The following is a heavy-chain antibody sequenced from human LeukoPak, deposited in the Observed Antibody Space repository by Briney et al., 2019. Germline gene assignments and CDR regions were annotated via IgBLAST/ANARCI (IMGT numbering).Heavy chain of an antibody. D-gene: IGHD3-10*01. J-gene: IGHJ4*02. CDR3: ARESYGSGSYYFDY. V-gene: IGHV1-2*02. Sequence: ASVKVSCKASGYTFTGYYMHWVRQAPGQELEWMGWINPNSGGTNYAQKFQGRVTMTRDTSISTAYMELSRLRSDDTAVYYCARESYGSGSYYFDYWGQGTLVTVSS. CDR2: INPNSGGT. CDR1: GYTFTGYY.